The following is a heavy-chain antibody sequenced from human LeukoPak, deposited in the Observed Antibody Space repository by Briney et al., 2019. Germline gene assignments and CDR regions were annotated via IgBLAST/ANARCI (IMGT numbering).Heavy chain of an antibody. V-gene: IGHV4-59*01. CDR3: ARDYSQLGRFDP. CDR1: GDSISSYY. D-gene: IGHD6-6*01. J-gene: IGHJ5*02. CDR2: IYYSGST. Sequence: SETLSLTCTVSGDSISSYYWSWIRQPPGHGLERIGYIYYSGSTNYNPSLKSRVTISVDTSKNQFSLKLSSVTAADTAVYYCARDYSQLGRFDPWGQGTLVTVSS.